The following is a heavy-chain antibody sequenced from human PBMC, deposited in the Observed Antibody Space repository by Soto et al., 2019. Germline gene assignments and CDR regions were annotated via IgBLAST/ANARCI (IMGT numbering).Heavy chain of an antibody. Sequence: EVQLVESGGGLVKPGGSLRLSCAASGFTFKNYDMSWVRQAPGEGLEWVSCISRTGTYRSYADSVKGRFTISIDSANHCLYMQINSIRAAHTSVYDCERTHFGVVAGYGLDVWGQGPTVTVSS. D-gene: IGHD3-3*01. V-gene: IGHV3-21*01. J-gene: IGHJ6*02. CDR1: GFTFKNYD. CDR2: ISRTGTYR. CDR3: ERTHFGVVAGYGLDV.